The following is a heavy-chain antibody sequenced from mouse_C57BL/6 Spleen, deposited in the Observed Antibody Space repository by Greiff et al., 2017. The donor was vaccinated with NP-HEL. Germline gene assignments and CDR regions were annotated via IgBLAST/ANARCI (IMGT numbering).Heavy chain of an antibody. CDR2: ISSGGSYT. V-gene: IGHV5-6*01. J-gene: IGHJ3*01. CDR3: ARKDDAWFAY. D-gene: IGHD2-12*01. Sequence: EVHLVESGGDLVKPGGSLKLSCAASGFTFSSYGMSWVRQTPDKRLEWVATISSGGSYTYYPDSVKGRFTISRDNAKNTLYLQMSSLKSEDTAMYYCARKDDAWFAYWGQGTLVTVSA. CDR1: GFTFSSYG.